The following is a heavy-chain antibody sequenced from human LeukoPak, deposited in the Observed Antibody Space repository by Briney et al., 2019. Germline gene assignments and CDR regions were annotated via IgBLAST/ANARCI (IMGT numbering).Heavy chain of an antibody. J-gene: IGHJ3*02. CDR1: TFSSYA. D-gene: IGHD3-3*01. Sequence: TFSSYAMSWVRQAPGKGLEWIGSIYYSGSTYYNPSLKSRVTISVDTSKNQLFLKLSSVTAADTAVYYCARHEIFGVVDAFDIWGQGTMVTVSS. CDR2: IYYSGST. CDR3: ARHEIFGVVDAFDI. V-gene: IGHV4-39*01.